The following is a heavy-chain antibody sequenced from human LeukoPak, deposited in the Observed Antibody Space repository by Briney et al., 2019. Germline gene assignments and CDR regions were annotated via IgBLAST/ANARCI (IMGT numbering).Heavy chain of an antibody. V-gene: IGHV3-21*01. CDR1: GFTFGRYI. Sequence: GGSLRLSCAASGFTFGRYIMNWVRQAPGKGLEWVASISTGSNYIYYADSVKGRFTISRDNPKKSLSLQMNSLRAGDTAVYYCARGSFWALDYWGQGTLVTVSS. J-gene: IGHJ4*02. CDR3: ARGSFWALDY. D-gene: IGHD7-27*01. CDR2: ISTGSNYI.